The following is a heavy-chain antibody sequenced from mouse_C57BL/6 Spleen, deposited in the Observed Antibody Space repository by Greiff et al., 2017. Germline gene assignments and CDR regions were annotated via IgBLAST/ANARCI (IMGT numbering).Heavy chain of an antibody. J-gene: IGHJ4*01. CDR3: ARHPQEVVEGDAMDY. CDR1: GFTFSDYY. Sequence: EVKLVESGGGLVQPGGSLKLSCAASGFTFSDYYMYWVRQTPEKRLEWVAYISNGGGSTYYPDTVKGRFTISRDNAKNTLYLQMSRLKSEDTAMYYCARHPQEVVEGDAMDYWGQGTSVTVSS. D-gene: IGHD1-1*01. CDR2: ISNGGGST. V-gene: IGHV5-12*01.